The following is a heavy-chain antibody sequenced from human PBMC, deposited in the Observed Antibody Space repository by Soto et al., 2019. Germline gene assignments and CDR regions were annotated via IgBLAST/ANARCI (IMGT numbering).Heavy chain of an antibody. J-gene: IGHJ4*02. CDR3: ARGAMVRGVIILGIDY. V-gene: IGHV1-18*01. Sequence: ASVKVSCKASGYTFTSYGISWVRQAPGQGLEWMGWISAYNGNTNYAQKLQGRVTMTTDTSTSTAYMELRSLRSDDTAVYYCARGAMVRGVIILGIDYWGQGTLVTVSS. CDR2: ISAYNGNT. CDR1: GYTFTSYG. D-gene: IGHD3-10*01.